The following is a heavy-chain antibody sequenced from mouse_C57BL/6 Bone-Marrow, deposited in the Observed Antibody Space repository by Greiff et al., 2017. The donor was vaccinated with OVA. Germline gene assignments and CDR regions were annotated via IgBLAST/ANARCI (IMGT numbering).Heavy chain of an antibody. CDR3: ARKLLDYYAMDY. CDR2: IDPSDSYT. CDR1: GYTFTSYW. V-gene: IGHV1-59*01. J-gene: IGHJ4*01. Sequence: VQLQQPGAELVRPGTSVKLSCKASGYTFTSYWMHWVKQRPGQGLEWIGVIDPSDSYTNYNQKFKGKATLTVDTSSSTAYMQLSSLTSEDSAVYYCARKLLDYYAMDYWGQGTSVTVSS.